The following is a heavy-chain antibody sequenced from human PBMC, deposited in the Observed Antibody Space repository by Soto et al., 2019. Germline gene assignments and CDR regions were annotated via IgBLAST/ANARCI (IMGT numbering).Heavy chain of an antibody. CDR1: GGAISTYY. D-gene: IGHD3-3*01. CDR2: IYSNGST. V-gene: IGHV4-4*07. CDR3: ARGQRFSDWFDP. J-gene: IGHJ5*02. Sequence: QVHLQESGPGLVKPSETLSLTCTVSGGAISTYYWTWIRQPAGKGLEWIGRIYSNGSTKYNPSLQSRVTMSLDTSNNQFSLRLTSVTAADTAVYYCARGQRFSDWFDPWGQGTLVTVSS.